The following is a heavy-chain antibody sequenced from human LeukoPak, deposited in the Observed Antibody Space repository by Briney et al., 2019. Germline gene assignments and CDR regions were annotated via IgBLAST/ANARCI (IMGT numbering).Heavy chain of an antibody. D-gene: IGHD1-26*01. Sequence: GGSLRLSCAASGFTFSSYWMHWVRQAPGKGLVWVSRISSDGSSTSYADSVKGRFTISRDNAENTLYLQMNSLRVEDTAVYYCARDRGLNWFEPWGQGTLVTVSS. CDR3: ARDRGLNWFEP. V-gene: IGHV3-74*01. CDR1: GFTFSSYW. CDR2: ISSDGSST. J-gene: IGHJ5*02.